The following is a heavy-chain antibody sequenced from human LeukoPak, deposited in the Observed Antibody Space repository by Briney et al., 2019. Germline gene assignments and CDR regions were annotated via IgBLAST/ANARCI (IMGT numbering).Heavy chain of an antibody. CDR3: VRDRYYGSGSFYQMDV. CDR1: GYTFIGYY. CDR2: INPNSGGT. V-gene: IGHV1-2*02. Sequence: GASVKVSCKASGYTFIGYYMHWVRRASGQGLEWRGWINPNSGGTDYEQKFQGRVTMTRDTSISTAYMELSRLRSDDTAVYYCVRDRYYGSGSFYQMDVWGQGTTVTVSS. J-gene: IGHJ6*02. D-gene: IGHD3-10*01.